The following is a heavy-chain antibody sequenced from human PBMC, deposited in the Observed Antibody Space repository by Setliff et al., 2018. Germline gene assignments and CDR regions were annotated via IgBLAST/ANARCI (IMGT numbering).Heavy chain of an antibody. CDR1: GYTFTSYA. V-gene: IGHV1-3*01. Sequence: ASVKVSCKASGYTFTSYAMHWVRQAPGQRLEWMGWINAGNGNTKYSQKFQGRVTITRDTSASAAYMELSSLRSEDTAVYYCARVPVVGATKLYWFDPWGQGTLVTVSS. CDR3: ARVPVVGATKLYWFDP. CDR2: INAGNGNT. D-gene: IGHD1-26*01. J-gene: IGHJ5*02.